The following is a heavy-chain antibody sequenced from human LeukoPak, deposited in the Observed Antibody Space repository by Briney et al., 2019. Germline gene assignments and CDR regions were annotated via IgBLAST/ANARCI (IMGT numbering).Heavy chain of an antibody. V-gene: IGHV4-59*08. D-gene: IGHD6-13*01. CDR1: GGSISSYY. CDR3: ARSSSSWYVDYYYYGMDV. J-gene: IGHJ6*02. Sequence: SETLSLTCTVSGGSISSYYWSWIRQPPGKELEWIGYIYYSGSTNYNPSLKSRVTISVDTSKTQFSLRLSSVTAADTAVYYCARSSSSWYVDYYYYGMDVWGQGTTVTVSS. CDR2: IYYSGST.